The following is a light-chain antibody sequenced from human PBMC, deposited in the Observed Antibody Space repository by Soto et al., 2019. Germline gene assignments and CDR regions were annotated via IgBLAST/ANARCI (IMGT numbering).Light chain of an antibody. CDR1: SSDVGGYNY. CDR2: DVS. V-gene: IGLV2-14*01. J-gene: IGLJ1*01. CDR3: SSYTSSNYV. Sequence: HSELTQAASVSGSPGQSITISCTGTSSDVGGYNYVSWYQQHPGKAPKLMIYDVSNRPSGVSNRFSGSKSGNTASLTISGLQAVDEADYYCSSYTSSNYVFGTGTKVTVL.